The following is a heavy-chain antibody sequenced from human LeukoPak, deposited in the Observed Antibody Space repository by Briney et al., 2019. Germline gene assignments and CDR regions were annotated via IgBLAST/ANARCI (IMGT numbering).Heavy chain of an antibody. CDR1: GGSISSSY. J-gene: IGHJ6*03. CDR2: IYTSGST. Sequence: SETLSLTCTVSGGSISSSYWSWIRQPAGKGLEWIGRIYTSGSTNYNPSLKSRVTMSVDTSKNQFSLKLSSVTAADTAVYYCASHIVVVKKYYYYYYMDVWGKGTTVTVSS. V-gene: IGHV4-4*07. CDR3: ASHIVVVKKYYYYYYMDV. D-gene: IGHD2-21*01.